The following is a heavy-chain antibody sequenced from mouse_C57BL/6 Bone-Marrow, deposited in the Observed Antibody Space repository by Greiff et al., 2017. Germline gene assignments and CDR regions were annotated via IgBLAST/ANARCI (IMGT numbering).Heavy chain of an antibody. V-gene: IGHV1-42*01. J-gene: IGHJ3*01. CDR2: INPSTGGT. CDR1: GYSFTGYY. D-gene: IGHD2-3*01. Sequence: VQLQQSGPELVKPGASVKISCKASGYSFTGYYMNWVKQSPEKSLEWIGEINPSTGGTTYNQKFKAKATLTVDKSSSTAYMQLKSLTSEDSAVYYWARGEVYDGYFAWFAYGGQGTLVTVSA. CDR3: ARGEVYDGYFAWFAY.